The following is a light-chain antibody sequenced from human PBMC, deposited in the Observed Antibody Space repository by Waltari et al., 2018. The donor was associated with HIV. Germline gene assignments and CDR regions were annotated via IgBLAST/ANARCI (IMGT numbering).Light chain of an antibody. CDR1: NIESRS. Sequence: SYVLTQPPSVSVAPGKTARISCGGTNIESRSVHWYQQKPGQAPVLVIYDDTDRPSGIPERFSASNIGNTATLTISRVEAGDEADYYCQVWDSTSDHATFGGGTKLTV. CDR2: DDT. V-gene: IGLV3-21*04. J-gene: IGLJ2*01. CDR3: QVWDSTSDHAT.